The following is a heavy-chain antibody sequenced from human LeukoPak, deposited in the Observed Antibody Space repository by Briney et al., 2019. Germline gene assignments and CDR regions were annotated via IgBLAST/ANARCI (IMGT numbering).Heavy chain of an antibody. V-gene: IGHV4-4*07. CDR2: IYTSGST. Sequence: PSETLSLTCTVSGGSISSYYWSWIRQPAGKGLEWIGRIYTSGSTNYNPSLKSRVTMSVDTSKNQFSLKLSSVTAADTAVYYCARVTTMVRGVVGYYYGMDVWGQGTTVTVSS. CDR3: ARVTTMVRGVVGYYYGMDV. CDR1: GGSISSYY. J-gene: IGHJ6*02. D-gene: IGHD3-10*01.